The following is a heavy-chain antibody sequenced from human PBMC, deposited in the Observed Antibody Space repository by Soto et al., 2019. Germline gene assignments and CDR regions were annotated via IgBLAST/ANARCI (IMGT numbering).Heavy chain of an antibody. CDR2: INHSGST. Sequence: ETLSLTCAVYGGSFSGYYWSWIRQPPGKGLEWIGEINHSGSTNYNPSLKSRVTISVDTSKNQFSLKLSSVTAADTAVYYCARGNIAVGGRYYDCGMDVWGQGTTV. D-gene: IGHD6-19*01. J-gene: IGHJ6*01. CDR3: ARGNIAVGGRYYDCGMDV. CDR1: GGSFSGYY. V-gene: IGHV4-34*01.